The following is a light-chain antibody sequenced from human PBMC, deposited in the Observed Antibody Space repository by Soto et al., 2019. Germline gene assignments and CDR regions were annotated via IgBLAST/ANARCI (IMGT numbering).Light chain of an antibody. CDR3: QQYSNFPLT. Sequence: DIQMTQSPSSLSASVGDRVTITCRASQDISSWLAWFQQRPGKAPNLLIYAASTLQSGVPSRFSGSGSGTVFTLTISSLQPEDFGTYYCQQYSNFPLTFGGGTKVENK. V-gene: IGKV1-12*01. J-gene: IGKJ4*01. CDR2: AAS. CDR1: QDISSW.